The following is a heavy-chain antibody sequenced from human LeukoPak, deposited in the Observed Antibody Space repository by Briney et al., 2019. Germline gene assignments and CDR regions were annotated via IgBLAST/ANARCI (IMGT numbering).Heavy chain of an antibody. J-gene: IGHJ5*02. CDR1: GFTFSSYS. CDR3: ARKDSGSYHNWFDP. D-gene: IGHD1-26*01. V-gene: IGHV3-21*01. Sequence: GGSLRLSCAASGFTFSSYSMNWVRQAPGKGLEWVSSISSSSSYIYYADSAKGRFTISRDNAKNSLYLQMNSLRAEDTAVYYCARKDSGSYHNWFDPWGQGTLVTVSS. CDR2: ISSSSSYI.